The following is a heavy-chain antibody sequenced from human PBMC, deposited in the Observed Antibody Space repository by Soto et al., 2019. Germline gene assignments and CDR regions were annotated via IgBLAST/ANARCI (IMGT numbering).Heavy chain of an antibody. Sequence: EVPLVESGGGLVQPGGSLRLSCAASGFTFSSYSMNWVRQAPGKGLEWVSYISSSSSTIYYADSVKGRFTISRDNAKYSLYLQMNSLRAEDTAVYYCARHPERIAQIGWFDPWGQGTLVTVSS. CDR1: GFTFSSYS. CDR2: ISSSSSTI. CDR3: ARHPERIAQIGWFDP. D-gene: IGHD6-13*01. J-gene: IGHJ5*02. V-gene: IGHV3-48*01.